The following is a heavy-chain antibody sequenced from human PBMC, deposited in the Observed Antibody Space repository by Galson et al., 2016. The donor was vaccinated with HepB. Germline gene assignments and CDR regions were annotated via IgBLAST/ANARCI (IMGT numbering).Heavy chain of an antibody. CDR3: ARIISYGQRGPAFDY. V-gene: IGHV2-5*02. D-gene: IGHD5-18*01. CDR2: VFYDDDK. Sequence: PALVKPTQTLTLTCSFSGFSLSTSGMAMGWIRQPPGKAPEWLAIVFYDDDKRYCPLLKSQITITKDTSKNQVVLTMTNMASVDTATYYCARIISYGQRGPAFDYWGRGTLVTVSS. J-gene: IGHJ4*02. CDR1: GFSLSTSGMA.